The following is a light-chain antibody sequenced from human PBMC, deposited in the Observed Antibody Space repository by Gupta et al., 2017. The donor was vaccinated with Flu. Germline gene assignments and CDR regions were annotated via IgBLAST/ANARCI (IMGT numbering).Light chain of an antibody. Sequence: ATLSMSPGERAALSCRASQSIGTNLAWYQQRPGQAPRLLIFGASTKATGVPPRFSGSGSGTEFTLTITTLQSEDFAVYYCQQYSNWPLLTFGGGTRVDIK. CDR1: QSIGTN. CDR3: QQYSNWPLLT. J-gene: IGKJ4*01. V-gene: IGKV3D-15*01. CDR2: GAS.